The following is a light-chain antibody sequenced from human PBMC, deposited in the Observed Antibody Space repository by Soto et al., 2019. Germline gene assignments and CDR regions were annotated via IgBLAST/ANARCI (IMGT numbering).Light chain of an antibody. CDR3: QQYNKWPKT. CDR1: QSVNNN. J-gene: IGKJ1*01. CDR2: DAS. Sequence: EIVMTQSPDTLSVSPGETATLSCRASQSVNNNLAWYQQKPGQAPRLLISDASTRAAGLPARFSGSGSGTEFTLTISSLQSEDFAVYYCQQYNKWPKTFRQGTKVDIK. V-gene: IGKV3-15*01.